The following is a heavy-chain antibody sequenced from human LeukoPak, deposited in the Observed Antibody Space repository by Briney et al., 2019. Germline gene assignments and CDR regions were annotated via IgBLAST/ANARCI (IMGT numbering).Heavy chain of an antibody. V-gene: IGHV7-4-1*02. CDR2: INTNTGNP. Sequence: ASVKVSCKASGYTFTSYAMNWVRQAPGQGLEWMGWINTNTGNPTYAQGFTGRFVFSLDTSVSTAYLQISSLKAEDTAVYYCARDNHYDSSGYYDSSIFDYWGQGTLVTVSS. D-gene: IGHD3-22*01. CDR1: GYTFTSYA. J-gene: IGHJ4*02. CDR3: ARDNHYDSSGYYDSSIFDY.